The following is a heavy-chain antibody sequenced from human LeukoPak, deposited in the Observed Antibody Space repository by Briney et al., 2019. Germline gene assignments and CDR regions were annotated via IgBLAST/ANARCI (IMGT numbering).Heavy chain of an antibody. CDR1: GGSISSYY. CDR2: IYYSGST. Sequence: SETLSLTCTVSGGSISSYYGSWIRQPPGKGLEWIGYIYYSGSTNYNPSLKSRVTISVDTSKNQFSLKLSSVTAADTAVYYCARDRGYLDYFDYWGQGTLVTVSS. CDR3: ARDRGYLDYFDY. D-gene: IGHD3-10*01. V-gene: IGHV4-59*01. J-gene: IGHJ4*02.